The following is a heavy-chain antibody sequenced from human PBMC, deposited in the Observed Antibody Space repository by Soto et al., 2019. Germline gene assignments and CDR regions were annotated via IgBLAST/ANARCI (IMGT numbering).Heavy chain of an antibody. CDR2: MNPNSGNT. D-gene: IGHD2-21*01. V-gene: IGHV1-8*01. J-gene: IGHJ5*01. CDR3: ARVPSCGVESCWLDS. Sequence: WPRHETGQGLEWMGWMNPNSGNTGYAQKFQGRVTMTRNTSISTAYMELSSLRSEDTAVYYFARVPSCGVESCWLDSWGQGTLINVSS.